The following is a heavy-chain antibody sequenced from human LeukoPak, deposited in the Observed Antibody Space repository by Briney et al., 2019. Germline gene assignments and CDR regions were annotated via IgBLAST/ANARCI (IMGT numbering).Heavy chain of an antibody. D-gene: IGHD2-21*01. Sequence: SETLSLTCTVSGASINSYYWGWIRQSAGRGLEWIGRIYTNGNTDYSPSPGGRVTMSVDTSKSQFSLRLSSVTAADTAVFYCSREAKSYDGDGYYLDYWGQGILVTVAS. CDR1: GASINSYY. V-gene: IGHV4-4*07. CDR2: IYTNGNT. CDR3: SREAKSYDGDGYYLDY. J-gene: IGHJ4*02.